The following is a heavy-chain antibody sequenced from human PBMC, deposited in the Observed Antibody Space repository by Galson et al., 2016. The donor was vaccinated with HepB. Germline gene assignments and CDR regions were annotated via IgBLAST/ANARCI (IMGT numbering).Heavy chain of an antibody. Sequence: SEILSLTCAVYGGSFSDYYWTWIRQSPGKGLEWIGEINHSGHTNYNPSLESRVSMSVDTSKKQFSLNLRSVTAADTSVYYCAAHDYGDYGRLGAPYDSWGQGTLVTVSS. D-gene: IGHD4-17*01. CDR1: GGSFSDYY. J-gene: IGHJ4*02. V-gene: IGHV4-34*01. CDR3: AAHDYGDYGRLGAPYDS. CDR2: INHSGHT.